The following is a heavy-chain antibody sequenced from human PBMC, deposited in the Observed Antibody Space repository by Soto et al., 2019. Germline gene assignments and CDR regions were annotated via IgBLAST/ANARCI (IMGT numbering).Heavy chain of an antibody. V-gene: IGHV4-39*01. J-gene: IGHJ4*02. D-gene: IGHD3-22*01. Sequence: SETLSLTCTVSGGSISSSSYYWGWIRQPPGKGLEWIGSIYYSGSTYYNPSLKSRVTISVDTSKNQFSLKLSSVTAADTAVYYCARLPARSQANSLYYYDSSGSDYWGQGTLVTVSS. CDR1: GGSISSSSYY. CDR3: ARLPARSQANSLYYYDSSGSDY. CDR2: IYYSGST.